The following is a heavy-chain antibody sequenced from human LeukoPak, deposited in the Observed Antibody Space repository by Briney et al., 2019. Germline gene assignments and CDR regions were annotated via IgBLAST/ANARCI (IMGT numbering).Heavy chain of an antibody. CDR2: IKEGGSQR. D-gene: IGHD5-12*01. V-gene: IGHV3-7*04. CDR3: ARDRDSGNIYEHRFDY. Sequence: PGGSLRLSCAASGFIFTNYWMTWVRQAPGKGLEWVANIKEGGSQRYFVDSVKGRFTISRDNAKNSLYLQMNNLRAEDTAVYYCARDRDSGNIYEHRFDYWGQGTLVTVSS. J-gene: IGHJ4*02. CDR1: GFIFTNYW.